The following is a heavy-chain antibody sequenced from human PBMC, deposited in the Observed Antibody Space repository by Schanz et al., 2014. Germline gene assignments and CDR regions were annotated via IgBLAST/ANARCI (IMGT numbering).Heavy chain of an antibody. V-gene: IGHV1-18*01. CDR3: ARDAGDFDEILTEEDY. CDR1: GYTFTSYG. J-gene: IGHJ4*02. D-gene: IGHD3-9*01. Sequence: QVQLVQSGAEVKKPGASVKVSCKASGYTFTSYGISWVRQAPGQGLEWMGWISAYNGNTKYPQKLQGRVTMTTDTSTSTAYMELRRLRSDDTAVYYCARDAGDFDEILTEEDYWGQGTLVTVSS. CDR2: ISAYNGNT.